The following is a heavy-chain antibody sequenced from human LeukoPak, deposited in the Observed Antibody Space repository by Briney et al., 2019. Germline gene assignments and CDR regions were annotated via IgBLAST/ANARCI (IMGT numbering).Heavy chain of an antibody. CDR1: GYTFTSYA. CDR3: ARDGSGSYRNWFDP. J-gene: IGHJ5*02. Sequence: ASVKVSCKASGYTFTSYAMNWVRQAPGQGLEWMGWINTNTGNPTYAQGFTGRFIFSLDTSVSTAYLQISSLKAEDTAVYYCARDGSGSYRNWFDPWGQGTLVTVSS. CDR2: INTNTGNP. D-gene: IGHD3-10*01. V-gene: IGHV7-4-1*02.